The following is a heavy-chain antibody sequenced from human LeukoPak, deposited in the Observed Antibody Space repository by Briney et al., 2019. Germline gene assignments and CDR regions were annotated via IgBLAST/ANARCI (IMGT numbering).Heavy chain of an antibody. CDR1: GFTFSNAL. J-gene: IGHJ4*02. D-gene: IGHD1-14*01. Sequence: GGSLRLSCAASGFTFSNALMSWVRQAPGKGLEWVGRIKSKTNGGTTDYAAPVKGRFSVSRDDSKDTLYLQMNSLKTEDTAVYYCNRGSDWGQGTLVTVSS. V-gene: IGHV3-15*01. CDR3: NRGSD. CDR2: IKSKTNGGTT.